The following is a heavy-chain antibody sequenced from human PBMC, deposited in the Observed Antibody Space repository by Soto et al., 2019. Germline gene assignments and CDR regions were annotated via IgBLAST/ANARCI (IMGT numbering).Heavy chain of an antibody. V-gene: IGHV1-46*01. Sequence: GASVKVSCKASGYTFTSYYMHWVRQAPGQGLEWMGIINPSGGSTSYAQKFQGRVTMTRDTSTSTVYMELSSLRSEDTAVYYCARDPGGYYDSSGYSGNFDYWGQGTLVTVSS. D-gene: IGHD3-22*01. CDR1: GYTFTSYY. J-gene: IGHJ4*02. CDR2: INPSGGST. CDR3: ARDPGGYYDSSGYSGNFDY.